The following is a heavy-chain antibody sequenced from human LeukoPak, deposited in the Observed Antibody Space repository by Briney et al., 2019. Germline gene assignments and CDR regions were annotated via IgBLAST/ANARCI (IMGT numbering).Heavy chain of an antibody. CDR2: IIPILGIA. Sequence: SVKVSCKASGGTFSSYAISWVRQAPGQGLEWMGRIIPILGIANYAQKLQGRVTITADKSTSTAYMELSSLRSEDTAVYYCATEGYYDSSGYEFLDYWGQGTLVTVSS. V-gene: IGHV1-69*04. J-gene: IGHJ4*02. CDR1: GGTFSSYA. CDR3: ATEGYYDSSGYEFLDY. D-gene: IGHD3-22*01.